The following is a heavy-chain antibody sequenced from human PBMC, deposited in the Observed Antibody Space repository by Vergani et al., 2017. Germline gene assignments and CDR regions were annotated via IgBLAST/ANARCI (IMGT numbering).Heavy chain of an antibody. Sequence: QLLESGGGLIQPGGSLRLSCAASGFTFSSYSMNWVRQAPGKGLEWVSSISSSSSYIYYADSVKGRFTISRDNAKNSLYLQMNSLRAEDTAVYYCARDIVVVTAIGVSSYYYYGMDVWGQGTTVTVSS. CDR2: ISSSSSYI. V-gene: IGHV3-21*02. CDR3: ARDIVVVTAIGVSSYYYYGMDV. J-gene: IGHJ6*02. CDR1: GFTFSSYS. D-gene: IGHD2-21*02.